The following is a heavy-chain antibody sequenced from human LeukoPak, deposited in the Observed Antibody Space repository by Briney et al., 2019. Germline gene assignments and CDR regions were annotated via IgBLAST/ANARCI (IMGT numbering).Heavy chain of an antibody. Sequence: GGSLRLSCAASGFTFSDYYMSWIRQAPGKGLEWVSYISSSGSTIYYADSVKGRFTISRDNAKNSLYLQMNSLRAEDTAVYYCARFPITMVRGVKTDYWGQGTLVTVSS. D-gene: IGHD3-10*01. CDR3: ARFPITMVRGVKTDY. V-gene: IGHV3-11*01. CDR2: ISSSGSTI. J-gene: IGHJ4*02. CDR1: GFTFSDYY.